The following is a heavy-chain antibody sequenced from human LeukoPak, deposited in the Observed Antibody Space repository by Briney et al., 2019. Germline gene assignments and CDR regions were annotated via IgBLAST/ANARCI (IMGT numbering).Heavy chain of an antibody. V-gene: IGHV3-23*01. J-gene: IGHJ4*02. Sequence: GGSLRLSCAASGFTFSSYAMSWVRQAPGKGLEWVSAISGSGGSTYYADSVKGRFTISRDNSENTLYLQMNSLRAEDTAVYYCAKDHSNLSYYYDSSGPFDYWGQGTLVTVSS. CDR2: ISGSGGST. CDR1: GFTFSSYA. D-gene: IGHD3-22*01. CDR3: AKDHSNLSYYYDSSGPFDY.